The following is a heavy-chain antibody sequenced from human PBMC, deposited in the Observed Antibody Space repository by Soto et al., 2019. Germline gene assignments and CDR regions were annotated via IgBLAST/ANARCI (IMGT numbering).Heavy chain of an antibody. V-gene: IGHV3-23*01. CDR2: VSCHSGST. CDR3: AKVIVVVAAAGDYFDY. Sequence: EVQLLESGGGLVQPGGSLRLSCTASGFTCSNYAMCWVRQAPWKGLEWVSVVSCHSGSTDYADSVTGRFTISRDNSKDPLYLHMNSLRDGDTAVYYCAKVIVVVAAAGDYFDYWVQGTVFIVSA. D-gene: IGHD2-15*01. J-gene: IGHJ4*02. CDR1: GFTCSNYA.